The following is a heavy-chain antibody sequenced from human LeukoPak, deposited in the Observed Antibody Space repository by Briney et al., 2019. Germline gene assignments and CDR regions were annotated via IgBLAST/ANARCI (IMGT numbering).Heavy chain of an antibody. CDR1: GGTFSSYA. CDR2: IIPIFGTA. V-gene: IGHV1-69*13. J-gene: IGHJ5*02. D-gene: IGHD3-22*01. Sequence: ASVKVSCKASGGTFSSYAISWVRQAPGQGLEWMGGIIPIFGTANYAQKFQGRVTITADESTSTAYMELSSLRSEDTAVYYCARDYYDSSEALGWFDPWGQGTLVTVSS. CDR3: ARDYYDSSEALGWFDP.